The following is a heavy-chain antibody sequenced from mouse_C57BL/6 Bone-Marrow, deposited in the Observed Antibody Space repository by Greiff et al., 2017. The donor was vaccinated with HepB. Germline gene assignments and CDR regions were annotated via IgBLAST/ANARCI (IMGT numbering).Heavy chain of an antibody. J-gene: IGHJ2*01. CDR3: ASLYYSNYLYY. CDR2: ISSGGSYT. V-gene: IGHV5-6*01. D-gene: IGHD2-5*01. Sequence: EVQRVESGGDLVKPGGSLKLSCAASGFTFSSYGMSWVRQTPDKRLEWVATISSGGSYTYYPDSVKGRFTISRDNAKNTLYLQMSILKSEDTAMYYCASLYYSNYLYYWGQGTTLTVSS. CDR1: GFTFSSYG.